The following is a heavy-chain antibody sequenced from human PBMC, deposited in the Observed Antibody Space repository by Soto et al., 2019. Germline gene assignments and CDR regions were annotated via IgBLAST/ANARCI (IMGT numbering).Heavy chain of an antibody. J-gene: IGHJ5*02. V-gene: IGHV3-73*01. Sequence: EVQLVESGGGLVQPGGSLKLSCAASGFTFSGSAMHWVRQASGKGLEWVGRIRSKANSYATAYVASVKGRFTISRDDSKNTAYLQMNSLKSEDTAVYYCTRHGWSEAWGQGTLVTVSS. CDR2: IRSKANSYAT. CDR1: GFTFSGSA. CDR3: TRHGWSEA.